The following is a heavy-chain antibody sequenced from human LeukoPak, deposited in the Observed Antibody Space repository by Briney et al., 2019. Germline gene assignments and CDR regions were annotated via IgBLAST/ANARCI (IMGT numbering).Heavy chain of an antibody. CDR2: INHSGST. CDR1: GGPFSGYY. V-gene: IGHV4-34*01. J-gene: IGHJ4*02. Sequence: PSETLSLTCAVYGGPFSGYYWSWIRQPPGKGLEWIGEINHSGSTNYNPSLKSRVTISVDTSKNQFSLKLSSVTAADTAVYYCARHVHSGYEIDYWGQGTLVTVSS. D-gene: IGHD5-12*01. CDR3: ARHVHSGYEIDY.